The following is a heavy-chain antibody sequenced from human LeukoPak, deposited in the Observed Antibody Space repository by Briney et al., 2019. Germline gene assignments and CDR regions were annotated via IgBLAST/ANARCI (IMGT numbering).Heavy chain of an antibody. CDR1: GFTFSSYS. D-gene: IGHD2-2*01. Sequence: GGSLRLSCAASGFTFSSYSMNWVRQAPGKGLEWVSSISSSSSYIYYADSVKGRFTISRDNAKNSLYLQMNSLRAEDTAVYYCARDGCKLSSTTYYMDVWGKGTTVTVSS. J-gene: IGHJ6*03. V-gene: IGHV3-21*04. CDR3: ARDGCKLSSTTYYMDV. CDR2: ISSSSSYI.